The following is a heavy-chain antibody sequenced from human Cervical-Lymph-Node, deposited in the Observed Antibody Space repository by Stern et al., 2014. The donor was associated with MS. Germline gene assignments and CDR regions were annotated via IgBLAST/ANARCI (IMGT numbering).Heavy chain of an antibody. D-gene: IGHD6-19*01. V-gene: IGHV6-1*01. CDR1: GDSVSSNSAA. Sequence: QVQLKQSGPGLVKPSQTLSLTCAISGDSVSSNSAAWNWIRQSPSRGLEWLGRTSYRSKWVNDYAVSVKSRISINPDTCKNQFSLQLNSVTPEDTAVYYCARDKGGSSGWYVAYHYYGLDVWGQGTSVTVSS. CDR3: ARDKGGSSGWYVAYHYYGLDV. CDR2: TSYRSKWVN. J-gene: IGHJ6*02.